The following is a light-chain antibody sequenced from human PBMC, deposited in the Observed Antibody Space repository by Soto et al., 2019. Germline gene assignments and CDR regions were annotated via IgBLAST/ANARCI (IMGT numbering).Light chain of an antibody. CDR2: GAS. CDR1: QSIRSN. CDR3: QEYDNWPLWT. V-gene: IGKV3-15*01. Sequence: EPVMTQSPATLPVSPGVRATLSCRATQSIRSNLACYQQTPGHAPRLLIYGASTRATGVPARFSGSGSGTEFTLTINSLQSEDFALYYCQEYDNWPLWTFGQGTKGDIK. J-gene: IGKJ1*01.